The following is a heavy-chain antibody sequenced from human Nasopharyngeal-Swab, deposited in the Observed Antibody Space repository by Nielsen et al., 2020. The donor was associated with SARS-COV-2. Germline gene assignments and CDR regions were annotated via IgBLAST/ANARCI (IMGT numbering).Heavy chain of an antibody. CDR3: ARDKVVVIKGDDAFDI. J-gene: IGHJ3*02. CDR2: IKQDGSEK. D-gene: IGHD3-22*01. V-gene: IGHV3-7*01. CDR1: GFTFSSYW. Sequence: GESLKISCAASGFTFSSYWMSWVRQAPGKGLEWVANIKQDGSEKYYVDSVKGRFTISRDNAKNSLYLQMNSLRDEDTAVYYCARDKVVVIKGDDAFDIWGQGTMVTVSS.